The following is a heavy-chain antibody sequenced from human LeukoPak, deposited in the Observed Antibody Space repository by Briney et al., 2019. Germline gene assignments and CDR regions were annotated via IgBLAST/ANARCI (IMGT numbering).Heavy chain of an antibody. V-gene: IGHV4-59*12. CDR3: ARGVRSSSWSFDY. J-gene: IGHJ4*02. CDR1: GGSISSYY. D-gene: IGHD6-13*01. Sequence: SETLSLTCTVSGGSISSYYWSWIRQPPGKGREGIGYIYYSGSTNYNPSLKSRVTISADTSKNQFSLKLSSVTAADTAVYYCARGVRSSSWSFDYWGQGTLVTVSS. CDR2: IYYSGST.